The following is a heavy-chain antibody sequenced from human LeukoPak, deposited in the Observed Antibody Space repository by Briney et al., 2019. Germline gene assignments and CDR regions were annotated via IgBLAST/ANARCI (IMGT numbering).Heavy chain of an antibody. Sequence: PGGYLTLSCAASGFTFSSYWMHWVRQAPGKGLVWVSRIISDGSSTGDADSVKGRITISRDNTKNTLYVQMNSLRAEDTAVYYCAREGMRYSYEDWGQGTLVTVSS. CDR1: GFTFSSYW. D-gene: IGHD5-18*01. CDR2: IISDGSST. J-gene: IGHJ4*02. V-gene: IGHV3-74*01. CDR3: AREGMRYSYED.